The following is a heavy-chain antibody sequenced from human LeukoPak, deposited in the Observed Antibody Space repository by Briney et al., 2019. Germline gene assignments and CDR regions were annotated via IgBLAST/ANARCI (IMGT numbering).Heavy chain of an antibody. CDR3: ARSSERKYYFDY. V-gene: IGHV6-1*01. CDR2: TYYRSKWYN. D-gene: IGHD3-22*01. CDR1: GDSVSSNSAA. J-gene: IGHJ4*02. Sequence: SQTLSLTCAISGDSVSSNSAAWNWIRQSPSGGLEWLGRTYYRSKWYNDYAVSVKSRVTINPDRSKNQVSLQMNSVTPEDTAVYYCARSSERKYYFDYWGQGTLVTVSS.